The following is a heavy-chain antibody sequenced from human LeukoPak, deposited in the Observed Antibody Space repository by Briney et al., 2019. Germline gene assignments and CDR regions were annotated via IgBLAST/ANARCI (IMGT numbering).Heavy chain of an antibody. V-gene: IGHV1-2*02. CDR3: ARDRDAYDYGDYEGFDYYYYYMDV. CDR2: INPNSGGT. CDR1: GYTFTGYY. Sequence: ASVKVSCKASGYTFTGYYMHWVRQAPGQGLEWMGWINPNSGGTNYAQKFQGRVTMTRDTSISTAYMELSRLRSGDTAVYYCARDRDAYDYGDYEGFDYYYYYMDVWGKGTTVTVSS. D-gene: IGHD4-17*01. J-gene: IGHJ6*03.